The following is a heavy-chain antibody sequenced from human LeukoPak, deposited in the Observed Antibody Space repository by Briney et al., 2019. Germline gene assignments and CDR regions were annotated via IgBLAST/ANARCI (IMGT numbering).Heavy chain of an antibody. Sequence: GASVKVSCKASGGTFSSYAISWVRQAPGQGLEWMGGIIPIFGTANYAQKFQGRVTITADESTSTAYMELSSLRSEDTAVYYSARRPMVRGADYFDYWGQGTLVTVSS. V-gene: IGHV1-69*13. CDR1: GGTFSSYA. J-gene: IGHJ4*02. CDR3: ARRPMVRGADYFDY. CDR2: IIPIFGTA. D-gene: IGHD3-10*01.